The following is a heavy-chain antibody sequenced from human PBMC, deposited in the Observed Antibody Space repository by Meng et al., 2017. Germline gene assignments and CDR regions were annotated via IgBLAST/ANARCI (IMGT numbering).Heavy chain of an antibody. J-gene: IGHJ4*02. CDR1: GFTFNNYW. V-gene: IGHV3-74*01. D-gene: IGHD1-1*01. CDR3: LDEAPRSDY. Sequence: HLVEFVGRLVTPAGSLTLSCAASGFTFNNYWMHWVRQVPGQGLVWVSRISGDGSITNYADSVNGRFTISRDNAKNTLYLQMNSLRPEDTAVYYCLDEAPRSDYWGQGSLVTVSS. CDR2: ISGDGSIT.